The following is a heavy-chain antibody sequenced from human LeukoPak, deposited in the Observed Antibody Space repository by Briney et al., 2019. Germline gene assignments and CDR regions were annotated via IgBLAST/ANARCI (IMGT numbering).Heavy chain of an antibody. D-gene: IGHD5-12*01. CDR1: GGSISSGSYY. V-gene: IGHV4-61*02. Sequence: SETLSLTCTVSGGSISSGSYYWSWMRQPAGKGLEWIGRIYTSGSTHYNPSLRSRVTISVDTSKNQFSLKLSSVTAADTAVYYCATSGLRPIYYYYGMDVWGQGTTVTVSS. CDR2: IYTSGST. CDR3: ATSGLRPIYYYYGMDV. J-gene: IGHJ6*02.